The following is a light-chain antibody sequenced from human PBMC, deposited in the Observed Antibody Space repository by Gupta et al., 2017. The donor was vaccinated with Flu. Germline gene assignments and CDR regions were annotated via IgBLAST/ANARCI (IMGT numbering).Light chain of an antibody. CDR2: AAS. CDR1: QSISSY. CDR3: QQRDSAPST. Sequence: DIQMTQSPSSLPASVGDRVAITCRASQSISSYLNWYQQKPGKAPELLIYAASSLQSGVPSRFSGSGSGTDFTLTISRLQAEDSATFYCQQRDSAPSTFGQGTKMEIK. V-gene: IGKV1-39*01. J-gene: IGKJ2*01.